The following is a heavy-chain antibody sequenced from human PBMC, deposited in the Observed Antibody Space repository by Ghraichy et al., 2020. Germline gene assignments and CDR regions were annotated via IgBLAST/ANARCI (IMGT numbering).Heavy chain of an antibody. V-gene: IGHV3-64D*06. J-gene: IGHJ4*02. CDR3: AAKGSRGYYDY. CDR2: ITASGATT. CDR1: GFSFSIHD. D-gene: IGHD3-22*01. Sequence: GESLNISCSASGFSFSIHDMFWVRQAPGKGLECVSAITASGATTFYADSVKDRFTISRDNSKNTLYLQMSSLTTEDTAVYYCAAKGSRGYYDYWGQGTLVRVSS.